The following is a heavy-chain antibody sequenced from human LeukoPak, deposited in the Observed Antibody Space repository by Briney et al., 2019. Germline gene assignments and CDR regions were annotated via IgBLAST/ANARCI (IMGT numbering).Heavy chain of an antibody. V-gene: IGHV3-21*04. Sequence: GGSLRLSCAASGFTFSSYSMNWVRQAPGKGLEWVSCISSSSSYIYYADSVKGRFTISRDNAKNSLYLQMNSLRAEDTALYYCAKDIIAHITMFEYWGQGTLVTVSS. CDR3: AKDIIAHITMFEY. J-gene: IGHJ4*02. CDR2: ISSSSSYI. CDR1: GFTFSSYS. D-gene: IGHD3-10*01.